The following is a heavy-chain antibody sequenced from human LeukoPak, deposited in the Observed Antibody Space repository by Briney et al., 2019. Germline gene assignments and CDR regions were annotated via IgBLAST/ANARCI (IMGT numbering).Heavy chain of an antibody. CDR3: AKDISTGELQRTWYFDL. Sequence: SLRLSCAASGFTFYDYAMHWVRQAPGKGLEWVSGIIWNSGSIGYADSVKGRFTISRDNAKNSLYLQMNSLRAEDTALYYCAKDISTGELQRTWYFDLWGRGTLVTVSS. CDR1: GFTFYDYA. D-gene: IGHD1-26*01. CDR2: IIWNSGSI. J-gene: IGHJ2*01. V-gene: IGHV3-9*01.